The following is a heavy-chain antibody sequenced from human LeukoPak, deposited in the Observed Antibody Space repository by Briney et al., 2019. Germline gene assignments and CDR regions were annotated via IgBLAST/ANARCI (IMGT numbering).Heavy chain of an antibody. CDR1: GYTFTSYG. CDR3: ARALLWFGELQTNDY. D-gene: IGHD3-10*01. CDR2: ISAYNGNT. J-gene: IGHJ4*02. Sequence: ASVKVSCKASGYTFTSYGISWVRQAPGQGLEWMGWISAYNGNTNYAQKLQGRVTVTTDTSTSTAYMELRSLRSDDTAVYYCARALLWFGELQTNDYWGQGTLVTVSS. V-gene: IGHV1-18*01.